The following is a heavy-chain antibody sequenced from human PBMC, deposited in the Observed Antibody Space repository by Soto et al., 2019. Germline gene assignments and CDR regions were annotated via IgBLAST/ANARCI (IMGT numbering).Heavy chain of an antibody. V-gene: IGHV4-59*01. CDR3: ARADGGYTGY. D-gene: IGHD5-12*01. CDR1: GGSISSYY. CDR2: IYYSGST. Sequence: SETLSLTCTVSGGSISSYYWSWIRQPPGKGLEWIGYIYYSGSTNYNPSLKSRVTISVDTSKNQFSLKLSSVTAADTAVYYCARADGGYTGYWGQGALVTVSS. J-gene: IGHJ4*02.